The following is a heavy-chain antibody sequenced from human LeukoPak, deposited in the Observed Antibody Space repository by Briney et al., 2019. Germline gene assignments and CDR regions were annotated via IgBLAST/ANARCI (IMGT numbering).Heavy chain of an antibody. D-gene: IGHD6-19*01. CDR1: GGSFSGYY. CDR2: IYTSGST. J-gene: IGHJ4*02. CDR3: ARDPGSSGWYGGLYFDY. Sequence: SETLSLTCAVYGGSFSGYYWSWIRQPPGKGLEWIGRIYTSGSTNYNPSLKSRVTISVDTSKNQFSLKLSSVTAADTAVYYCARDPGSSGWYGGLYFDYWGQGTLVTVSS. V-gene: IGHV4-4*08.